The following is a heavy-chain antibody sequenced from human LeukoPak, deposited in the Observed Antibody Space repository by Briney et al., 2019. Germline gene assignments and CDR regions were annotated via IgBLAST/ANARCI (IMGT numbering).Heavy chain of an antibody. CDR1: GFTFSSYW. CDR3: ARGCYGDYVCLDY. CDR2: INSDGRST. V-gene: IGHV3-74*01. J-gene: IGHJ4*02. Sequence: GGSLRLSSAASGFTFSSYWLHWVRQAPGKGLVWVSRINSDGRSTNYADSVRGRFTISRDNAKNTLYLQMNSLGAEDTAVYYCARGCYGDYVCLDYWGQGTLVTVS. D-gene: IGHD4-17*01.